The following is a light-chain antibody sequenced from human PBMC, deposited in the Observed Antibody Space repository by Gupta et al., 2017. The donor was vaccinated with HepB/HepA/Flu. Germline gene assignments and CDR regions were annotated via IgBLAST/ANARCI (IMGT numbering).Light chain of an antibody. CDR2: DAS. V-gene: IGKV3-11*01. J-gene: IGKJ2*01. CDR3: QQRSNWPSGYT. CDR1: QSVSSY. Sequence: EIVLTQSPATLSLSPGERATLSCSASQSVSSYLAWYQQKPGQAPRLLIYDASNRATGIPARFSGSGSGTDFTLTISSLEPEDFAVYYCQQRSNWPSGYTFGQGTKLEIK.